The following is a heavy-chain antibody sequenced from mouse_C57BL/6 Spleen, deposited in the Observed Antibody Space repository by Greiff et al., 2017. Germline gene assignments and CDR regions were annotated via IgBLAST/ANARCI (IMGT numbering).Heavy chain of an antibody. V-gene: IGHV1-69*01. CDR2: IDPSDSYT. CDR3: ALYYYGTAYAMDY. D-gene: IGHD1-1*01. CDR1: GYTFTSYW. J-gene: IGHJ4*01. Sequence: QVQLQQPGAELVMPGASVKLSCKASGYTFTSYWMHWVKQRPGQGLEWIGEIDPSDSYTNYNQTFKGKSTLTVDKSSSTAYLQLSSLTSEDSAVYYCALYYYGTAYAMDYWGQGTSVTVSS.